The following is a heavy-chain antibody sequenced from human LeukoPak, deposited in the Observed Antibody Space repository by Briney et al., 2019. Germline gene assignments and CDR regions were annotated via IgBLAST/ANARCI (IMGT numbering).Heavy chain of an antibody. CDR3: VRGLYGYNSDY. CDR1: GYTFTAYY. Sequence: ASVKVSCKASGYTFTAYYIHWVRQAPGQGLEWMGWLNPNSGGSNYAQRFQGRVTMSRDSSISTTYMELSRLRSDDTAVYFCVRGLYGYNSDYWGQGTLVTVSS. CDR2: LNPNSGGS. J-gene: IGHJ4*02. D-gene: IGHD5-24*01. V-gene: IGHV1-2*02.